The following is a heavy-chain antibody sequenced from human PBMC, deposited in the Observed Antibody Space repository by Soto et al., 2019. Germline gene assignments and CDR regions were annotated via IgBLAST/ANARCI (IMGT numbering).Heavy chain of an antibody. CDR3: AKDLIYGYNSGCPFDS. CDR1: GFTFSSFA. J-gene: IGHJ4*02. V-gene: IGHV3-23*01. Sequence: EVHLLESGGGLVQPGGSLRLSCAASGFTFSSFAMSWVRQAPGKGLEWVSAIGSRGDSTYYAYSVKGRFTISRDNSKNTLYLQMNSLRAEDTAVYYSAKDLIYGYNSGCPFDSWGQGTPVTVSS. D-gene: IGHD6-19*01. CDR2: IGSRGDST.